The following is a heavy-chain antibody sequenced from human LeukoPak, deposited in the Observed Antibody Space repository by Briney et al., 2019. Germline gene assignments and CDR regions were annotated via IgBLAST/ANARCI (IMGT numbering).Heavy chain of an antibody. V-gene: IGHV3-21*01. D-gene: IGHD1/OR15-1a*01. J-gene: IGHJ3*02. CDR3: AREGGTINDAFDI. Sequence: PGGSLRLSCAASGFTFSSYSMNWVRQAPGKGLEWVSSISTSSTYIYYADSVKGRFTISRDNARNSLFLQMNSLRAEDTAVYYCAREGGTINDAFDIWGQGTMVTVSS. CDR2: ISTSSTYI. CDR1: GFTFSSYS.